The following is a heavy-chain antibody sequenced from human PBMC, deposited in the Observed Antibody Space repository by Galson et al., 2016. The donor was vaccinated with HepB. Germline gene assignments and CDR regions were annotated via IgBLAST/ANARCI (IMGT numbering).Heavy chain of an antibody. D-gene: IGHD3-9*01. Sequence: SLRLSCAASGSTFSDYYMNWIRQAPGKGLEWVAVIWYDGSNKYYADSVKGRFTISRDNSKNTLYLQMNSLRAEDTAVYYCARDRDTILSYYGMDVWGQGTTVTVSS. CDR1: GSTFSDYY. CDR2: IWYDGSNK. V-gene: IGHV3-33*08. CDR3: ARDRDTILSYYGMDV. J-gene: IGHJ6*02.